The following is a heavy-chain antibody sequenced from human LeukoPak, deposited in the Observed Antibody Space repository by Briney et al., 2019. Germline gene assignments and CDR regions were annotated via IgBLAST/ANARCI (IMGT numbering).Heavy chain of an antibody. CDR2: ISGRSGTT. Sequence: GGSLRLSCVASGFTFTSSAMSWVRQAPGKGLEWVSAISGRSGTTYYADSVKGRFTISRDNSKNTLYLQMNSLGAEDTAVFYCAKDRDFTSRSYYMDVWGKGTTVTVSS. D-gene: IGHD2-2*01. CDR3: AKDRDFTSRSYYMDV. V-gene: IGHV3-23*01. CDR1: GFTFTSSA. J-gene: IGHJ6*03.